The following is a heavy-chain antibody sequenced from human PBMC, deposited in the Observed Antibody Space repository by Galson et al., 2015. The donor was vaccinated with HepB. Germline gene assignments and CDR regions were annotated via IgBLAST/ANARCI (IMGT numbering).Heavy chain of an antibody. Sequence: SLRLSCAGSGFTFSTYALRWVRQAPGKGLEWVSTLSGSGNTTYYADSVQGRFTISRDNSKNTAYLQMSSLRAEDTAVYYCAKGLGSSGWHSGPWGQGTLVTVSS. J-gene: IGHJ5*02. V-gene: IGHV3-23*01. CDR3: AKGLGSSGWHSGP. CDR2: LSGSGNTT. D-gene: IGHD6-19*01. CDR1: GFTFSTYA.